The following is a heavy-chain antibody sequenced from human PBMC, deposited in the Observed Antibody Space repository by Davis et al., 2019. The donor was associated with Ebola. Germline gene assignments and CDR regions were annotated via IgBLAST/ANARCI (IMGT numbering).Heavy chain of an antibody. D-gene: IGHD4-17*01. J-gene: IGHJ4*02. CDR2: INTDGSFT. Sequence: PGGSLRLSCAASGFTFSSYWMHWVRHTPGKGLVWVSRINTDGSFTDYADSVKGRFTISRDNAKSTLYLQMNSLTAEDTAVYYCVRTTYGAPEYWGQGTQVTVSS. CDR3: VRTTYGAPEY. CDR1: GFTFSSYW. V-gene: IGHV3-74*01.